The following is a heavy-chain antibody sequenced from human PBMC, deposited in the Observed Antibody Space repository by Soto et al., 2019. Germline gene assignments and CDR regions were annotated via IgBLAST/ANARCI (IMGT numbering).Heavy chain of an antibody. CDR3: ARGSESFDL. D-gene: IGHD1-26*01. CDR1: GCTFHNYG. V-gene: IGHV1-18*01. CDR2: ISGYNGNT. Sequence: QVLLMQSGPEVKKPGASVKVSCKASGCTFHNYGISWVRQVPGQGLEWMGWISGYNGNTNYAPKIQGRVTATRDTSTATAYMELRSLRSDDTAIYYCARGSESFDLWGQGTLVTVSS. J-gene: IGHJ4*02.